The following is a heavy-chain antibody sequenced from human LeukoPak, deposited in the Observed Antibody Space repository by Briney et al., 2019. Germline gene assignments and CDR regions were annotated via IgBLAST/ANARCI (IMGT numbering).Heavy chain of an antibody. J-gene: IGHJ4*02. CDR2: ISSNGGST. Sequence: GGSLRLSCSASGFTFSSYAMHWVRQAPGKGLEYVSAISSNGGSTYYADSVKGRFTISRDNSKNTLYLQMNGLRAEDTAVYYCAPTWGAAAGPHYWGQGTLVTVSS. CDR3: APTWGAAAGPHY. D-gene: IGHD6-13*01. V-gene: IGHV3-64*04. CDR1: GFTFSSYA.